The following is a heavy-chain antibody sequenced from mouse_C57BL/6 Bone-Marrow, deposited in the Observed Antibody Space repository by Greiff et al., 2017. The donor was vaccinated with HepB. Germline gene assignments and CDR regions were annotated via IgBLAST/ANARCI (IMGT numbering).Heavy chain of an antibody. CDR1: GYSITSGYY. Sequence: EVKLQESGPGLVKPSQSLSLTCSVPGYSITSGYYWNWIRQCPGNKLERMGYISYDGSNNYNPSLKNRISITRDTSKNQFFLKLTSVTTEDTATYYCARGIVTTWFDYWGQGTTLTVSS. J-gene: IGHJ2*01. CDR3: ARGIVTTWFDY. CDR2: ISYDGSN. V-gene: IGHV3-6*01. D-gene: IGHD2-5*01.